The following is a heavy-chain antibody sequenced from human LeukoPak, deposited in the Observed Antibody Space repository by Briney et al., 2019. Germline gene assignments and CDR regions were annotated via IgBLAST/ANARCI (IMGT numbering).Heavy chain of an antibody. CDR1: GFTFSRCA. Sequence: PGGSLRLSCVASGFTFSRCAMSWVRQAPGKGLEWVSYILTSGSDMNYADSVKGRFTISRDNAKNSLYLQMNSLRDEDTAVYYCARILGYTQDYWGQGTLVTVSS. D-gene: IGHD5-18*01. V-gene: IGHV3-48*02. J-gene: IGHJ4*02. CDR3: ARILGYTQDY. CDR2: ILTSGSDM.